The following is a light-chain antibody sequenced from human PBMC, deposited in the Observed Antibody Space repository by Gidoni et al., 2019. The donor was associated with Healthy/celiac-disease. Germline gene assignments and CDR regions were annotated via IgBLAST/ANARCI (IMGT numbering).Light chain of an antibody. CDR3: SSYAGSRGV. J-gene: IGLJ2*01. CDR2: EVS. Sequence: QSALPQPPSASGSPGQSVTISCTGSSSDVGGYNYVSWHQQHPGKAPKLMIDEVSKPPSGVPDRFSGSKSGNTASLTVSGLQAEDEADYYCSSYAGSRGVFGGGTKLTVL. V-gene: IGLV2-8*01. CDR1: SSDVGGYNY.